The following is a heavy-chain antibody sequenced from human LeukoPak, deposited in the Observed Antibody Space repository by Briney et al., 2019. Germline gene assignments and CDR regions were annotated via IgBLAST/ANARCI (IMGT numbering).Heavy chain of an antibody. V-gene: IGHV3-30*04. J-gene: IGHJ3*02. D-gene: IGHD5-18*01. CDR2: ISYDGSNK. CDR1: GFTFSSYA. CDR3: AGVDAAMPDAFDI. Sequence: PGGSLRLSCAASGFTFSSYAMHWVRQARGKGLEWVAAISYDGSNKYSADSVKGRFTISRDNSKNTLYLQMNRLRADDTAVYYCAGVDAAMPDAFDIWGQGTTVTVSS.